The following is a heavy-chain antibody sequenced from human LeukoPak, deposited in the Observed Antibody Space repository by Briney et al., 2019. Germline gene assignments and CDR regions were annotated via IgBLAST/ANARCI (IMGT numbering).Heavy chain of an antibody. CDR3: ATLGIAAAGKLYLDY. Sequence: PSETLSLTCTVSGGSISSGGYYWSWIRQPPGKGLEWIGYIYHSGSTYYNPSLKSRVTISVDTSKNQFSLKLSSVTAADTAVYYCATLGIAAAGKLYLDYWGQGTLVTVSS. CDR1: GGSISSGGYY. V-gene: IGHV4-30-2*01. D-gene: IGHD6-13*01. J-gene: IGHJ4*02. CDR2: IYHSGST.